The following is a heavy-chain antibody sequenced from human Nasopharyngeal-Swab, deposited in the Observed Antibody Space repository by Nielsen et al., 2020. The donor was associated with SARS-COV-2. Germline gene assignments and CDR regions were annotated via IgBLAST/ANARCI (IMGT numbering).Heavy chain of an antibody. Sequence: RQAPGKGLEWIGGVGQGGGTNYNPSLKNRVTISVATSKNQFSLKLSSVTAAETAVYYCARGGAGVVPSPVLGLGPYYSYYYMDVWGKGTTVTVSS. CDR3: ARGGAGVVPSPVLGLGPYYSYYYMDV. D-gene: IGHD2-2*01. CDR2: VGQGGGT. J-gene: IGHJ6*03. V-gene: IGHV4-34*01.